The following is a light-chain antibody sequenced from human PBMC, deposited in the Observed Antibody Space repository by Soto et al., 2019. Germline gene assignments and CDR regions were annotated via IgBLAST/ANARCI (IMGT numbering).Light chain of an antibody. Sequence: SYELTQPPSVSVSPGQTASITCSGDKLGDKYASWFQQKPGQSPVLVIYQDNKRPSGIPERFSGSNSGNTASLTISGTQAMDEADYYCQAWDSSTVVFGGGTKLTVL. CDR1: KLGDKY. V-gene: IGLV3-1*01. J-gene: IGLJ2*01. CDR3: QAWDSSTVV. CDR2: QDN.